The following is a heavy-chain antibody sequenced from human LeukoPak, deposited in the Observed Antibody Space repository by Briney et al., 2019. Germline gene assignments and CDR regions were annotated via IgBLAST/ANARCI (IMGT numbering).Heavy chain of an antibody. V-gene: IGHV3-53*01. CDR2: IYSDGST. D-gene: IGHD3-3*01. CDR3: AKGPSLTYYNFWSGYYPDY. CDR1: GFIVSGDF. Sequence: GGSLRLSCAASGFIVSGDFMSWVRQAPGKGLEWVSVIYSDGSTYYADSVKGRFTISRDNSKNTLYLQMNSLRAEDTAVYYCAKGPSLTYYNFWSGYYPDYWGQGTLVTVSS. J-gene: IGHJ4*02.